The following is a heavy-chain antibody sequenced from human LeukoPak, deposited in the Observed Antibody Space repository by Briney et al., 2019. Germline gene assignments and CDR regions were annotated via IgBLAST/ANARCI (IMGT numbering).Heavy chain of an antibody. Sequence: PSETLSLTCTVSGASISRDYWTWLRQPPGKGLVWSVYIYNGGSTTYSPSLNSRVTISLDTSNNQVSLRLSSVTAADTAVYYCAKGGTYGGGADYWGQGTLVTVSS. V-gene: IGHV4-59*01. CDR2: IYNGGST. D-gene: IGHD1-26*01. CDR3: AKGGTYGGGADY. CDR1: GASISRDY. J-gene: IGHJ4*02.